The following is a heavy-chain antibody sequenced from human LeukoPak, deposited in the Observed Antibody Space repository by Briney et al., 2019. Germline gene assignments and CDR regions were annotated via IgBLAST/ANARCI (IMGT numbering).Heavy chain of an antibody. J-gene: IGHJ4*02. CDR1: GGSISSYY. V-gene: IGHV4-59*01. Sequence: PSETLSLTCTVSGGSISSYYWSWIRQPPGKGLEWIGYIYYSGSTNYNPSLKSRVTISVDTSKNQFSLKLSSVTAADTAVYYCARGYYYASGTYLDSWGQGTLVSVSS. CDR2: IYYSGST. D-gene: IGHD3-10*01. CDR3: ARGYYYASGTYLDS.